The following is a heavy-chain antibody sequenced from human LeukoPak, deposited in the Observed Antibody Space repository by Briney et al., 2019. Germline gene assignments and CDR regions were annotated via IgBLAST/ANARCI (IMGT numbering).Heavy chain of an antibody. J-gene: IGHJ3*02. CDR1: GYSFNTYW. V-gene: IGHV5-51*01. Sequence: GESLKISCKGSGYSFNTYWIGWVRQMPGKGLEWMGIIYPGDSDTRYSPSFQGQVTISADKSISTAYLQWSSLKASDTAMYYCATETFYYDSSGYGDAFDIWGQGTMVTVSS. CDR3: ATETFYYDSSGYGDAFDI. D-gene: IGHD3-22*01. CDR2: IYPGDSDT.